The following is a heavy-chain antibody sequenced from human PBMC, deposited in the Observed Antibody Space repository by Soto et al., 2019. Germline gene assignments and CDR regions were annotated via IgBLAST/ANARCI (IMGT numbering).Heavy chain of an antibody. CDR1: GFTFSAYS. CDR2: ISGSGGST. Sequence: PGGSLRLSCSASGFTFSAYSIHWVRQAPGKGLEWVSAISGSGGSTYYADSVKGRFTTSRDNSKNTLYLQMNSLRAEDTAVYYCAIAPYSSSPFDYWGQGTLVTVSS. CDR3: AIAPYSSSPFDY. D-gene: IGHD6-6*01. J-gene: IGHJ4*02. V-gene: IGHV3-23*01.